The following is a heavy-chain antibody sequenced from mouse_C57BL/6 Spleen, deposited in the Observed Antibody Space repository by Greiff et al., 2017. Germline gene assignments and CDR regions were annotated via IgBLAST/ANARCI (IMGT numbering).Heavy chain of an antibody. CDR2: IYPRSGNT. CDR1: GYTFTSYG. J-gene: IGHJ4*01. D-gene: IGHD2-4*01. CDR3: ARHYDYDVGDYYAMDY. Sequence: VQLQESGAELARPGASVKLSCKASGYTFTSYGISWVKQRTGQGLEWIGEIYPRSGNTYYNEKFKGKATLTADKSSSTAYMELRSLTSEDSAVYFCARHYDYDVGDYYAMDYWGQGTSVTVSS. V-gene: IGHV1-81*01.